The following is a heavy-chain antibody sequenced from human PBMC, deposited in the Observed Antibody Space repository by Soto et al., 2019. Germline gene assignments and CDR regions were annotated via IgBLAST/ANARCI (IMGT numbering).Heavy chain of an antibody. J-gene: IGHJ3*02. CDR2: ISGSGGST. D-gene: IGHD7-27*01. V-gene: IGHV3-23*01. CDR1: GFTFSSYA. Sequence: GGSLRLSCAASGFTFSSYAMSWVRQAPGKGLEWVSAISGSGGSTYYADSVKGRFTIARDNSKNTLYLQMNSLRAEDTAVYYCAKGKLGLGAFDIWGQGTMVTVSS. CDR3: AKGKLGLGAFDI.